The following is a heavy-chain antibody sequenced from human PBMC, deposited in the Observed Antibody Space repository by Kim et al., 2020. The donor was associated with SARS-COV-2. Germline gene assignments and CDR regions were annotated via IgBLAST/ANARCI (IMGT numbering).Heavy chain of an antibody. CDR3: AKVRWQQLVNGLVDY. D-gene: IGHD6-13*01. Sequence: GGSLRLSCAASGFTFSSYGMSWARQAPGKGLEWVSGISGSGGSTYYAGSVKGRFTISRDNSKNTLDLQMSSLRVEDTAVYYCAKVRWQQLVNGLVDYWGQGTLVTVSS. V-gene: IGHV3-23*01. J-gene: IGHJ4*02. CDR2: ISGSGGST. CDR1: GFTFSSYG.